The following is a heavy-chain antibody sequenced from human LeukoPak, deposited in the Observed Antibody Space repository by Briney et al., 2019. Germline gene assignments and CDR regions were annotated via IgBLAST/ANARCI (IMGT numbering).Heavy chain of an antibody. V-gene: IGHV4-39*02. J-gene: IGHJ4*02. CDR3: ARLGQRGYSYGYSPVDY. Sequence: SETLSLTCSVSGGSISSRSYYWAWIRQPPGKGLEWIGSISFSGIDYYDPSLKIRVTISVDTSKNHFSLKVNSVSVADTAVYYCARLGQRGYSYGYSPVDYWGQGTLVTVSS. CDR1: GGSISSRSYY. D-gene: IGHD5-18*01. CDR2: ISFSGID.